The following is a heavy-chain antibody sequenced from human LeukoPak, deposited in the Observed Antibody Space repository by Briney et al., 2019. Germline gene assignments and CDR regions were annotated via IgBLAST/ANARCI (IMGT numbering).Heavy chain of an antibody. CDR2: ISYDGSNK. CDR3: AKSGYCSGGSCYFFHLDY. D-gene: IGHD2-15*01. J-gene: IGHJ4*02. V-gene: IGHV3-30*18. CDR1: GFTFSSYG. Sequence: GGSLRLSCAASGFTFSSYGMHWVRQAPGKGLEWVAVISYDGSNKYYADSVKGRFTISRDNSKNTLYLQMNSLRAEDTAVYYCAKSGYCSGGSCYFFHLDYWGQGTLVTVSS.